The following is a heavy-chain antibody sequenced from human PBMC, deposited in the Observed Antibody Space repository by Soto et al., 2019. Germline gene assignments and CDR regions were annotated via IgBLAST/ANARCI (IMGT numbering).Heavy chain of an antibody. CDR2: IYYSGST. CDR3: ARVDRRYFVWLLDY. D-gene: IGHD3-9*01. V-gene: IGHV4-59*01. J-gene: IGHJ4*02. Sequence: LETLSLTSTVSDGSSISYYWSWIRQHPGKGLEWIGYIYYSGSTNYNPSLKSRVTISVDTSKSQFSLKLSSVTAADTAVYFCARVDRRYFVWLLDYWGQGTLVTVSS. CDR1: DGSSISYY.